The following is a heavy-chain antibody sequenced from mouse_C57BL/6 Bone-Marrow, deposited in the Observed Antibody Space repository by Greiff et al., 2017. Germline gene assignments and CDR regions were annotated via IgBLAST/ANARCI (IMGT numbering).Heavy chain of an antibody. CDR3: AAITTVVANLDY. CDR1: GYSFTSYY. D-gene: IGHD1-1*01. CDR2: IYPGSGNT. Sequence: QVQLQQSGPELVKPGASVKISCKASGYSFTSYYIHWVKQRPGQGLEWIGWIYPGSGNTKYNEKFKGKATLTADTSSSTAYMQLSSLTSEDSAVYYCAAITTVVANLDYWGQGTTLTVSS. V-gene: IGHV1-66*01. J-gene: IGHJ2*01.